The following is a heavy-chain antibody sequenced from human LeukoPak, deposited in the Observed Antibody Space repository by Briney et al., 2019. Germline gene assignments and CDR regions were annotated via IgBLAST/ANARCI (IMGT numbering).Heavy chain of an antibody. J-gene: IGHJ4*02. CDR1: GFTFSSYG. CDR3: ARLLNTDMVRAPDY. D-gene: IGHD5-18*01. V-gene: IGHV3-30*03. CDR2: ISYDGSNK. Sequence: GGSLRLSCAASGFTFSSYGMHWVRQAPGKGLEWVAVISYDGSNKYYADSVKGRFTISRDNTKNSLYLQMNSLRAEDTAVYYCARLLNTDMVRAPDYWGQGTLVTVSS.